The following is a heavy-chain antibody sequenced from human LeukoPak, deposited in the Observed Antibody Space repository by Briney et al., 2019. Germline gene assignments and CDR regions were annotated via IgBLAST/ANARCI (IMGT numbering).Heavy chain of an antibody. CDR3: ARQQSNWASGPGMDV. Sequence: SETLSLTCTVSGDSISTSTYYWGWLRQPPGKGLEWIGSIFYSGSTYYNPSLKSRVTISVDTSKNQFSLRLSSVTAADTAVYYCARQQSNWASGPGMDVWGQGTTVTVSS. D-gene: IGHD7-27*01. J-gene: IGHJ6*02. V-gene: IGHV4-39*01. CDR2: IFYSGST. CDR1: GDSISTSTYY.